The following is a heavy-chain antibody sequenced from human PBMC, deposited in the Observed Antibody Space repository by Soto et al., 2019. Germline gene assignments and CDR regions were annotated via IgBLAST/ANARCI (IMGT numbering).Heavy chain of an antibody. Sequence: VQLVQSGAEVKKPGASMKVSCRTSGYSFTSHFIHWVRQAPGQRLEWMGWINTGNGNTRYSENLEGRVTITRATSAITVYMELSSLRSEDTAVYYCARDRYYYYDTSGYYSYWGQGTLVTVSS. CDR1: GYSFTSHF. V-gene: IGHV1-3*04. D-gene: IGHD3-22*01. CDR2: INTGNGNT. CDR3: ARDRYYYYDTSGYYSY. J-gene: IGHJ4*02.